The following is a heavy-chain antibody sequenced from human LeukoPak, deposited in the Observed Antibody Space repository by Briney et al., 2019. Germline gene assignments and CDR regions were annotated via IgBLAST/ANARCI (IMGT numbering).Heavy chain of an antibody. CDR1: GGSISSSDYY. CDR3: ARTVGTHRFDY. D-gene: IGHD4-23*01. V-gene: IGHV4-39*01. CDR2: IYYNGNT. Sequence: SETLSLTCTLSGGSISSSDYYWGWIRQPPGERLDWTGTIYYNGNTYYNPSLQSRVIISVDTSKNQFSLKLTSVTAPDTAVYYCARTVGTHRFDYWGQGILVTVSS. J-gene: IGHJ4*02.